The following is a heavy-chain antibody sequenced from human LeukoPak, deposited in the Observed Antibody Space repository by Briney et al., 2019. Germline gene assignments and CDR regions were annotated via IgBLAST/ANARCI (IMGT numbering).Heavy chain of an antibody. D-gene: IGHD5-24*01. Sequence: SETLSLTCTVSGGSISSSIYYWGWIRQPPGKGLEWIGSIYYSGSTYYNPSLKSRVTISVDTSKNQFSLKLSSVTAADTAVYYCARLTLGNYYFDYWGQGTLVTVSS. V-gene: IGHV4-39*01. CDR1: GGSISSSIYY. J-gene: IGHJ4*02. CDR3: ARLTLGNYYFDY. CDR2: IYYSGST.